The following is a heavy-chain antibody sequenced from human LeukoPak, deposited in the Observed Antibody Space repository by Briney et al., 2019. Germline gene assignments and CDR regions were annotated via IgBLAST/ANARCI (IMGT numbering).Heavy chain of an antibody. Sequence: PGGSLRLSCAAPGFTFISYGVHWVRHAPGKGLGWVAVIWNDGSNKYYTDSVKGRFSNSRDNSKNTLYLQMDNLRAEDTAVYYCARDQQYCSGGSCYSGNWFDPWGQGTLVTVSS. J-gene: IGHJ5*02. V-gene: IGHV3-33*01. CDR2: IWNDGSNK. CDR3: ARDQQYCSGGSCYSGNWFDP. D-gene: IGHD2-15*01. CDR1: GFTFISYG.